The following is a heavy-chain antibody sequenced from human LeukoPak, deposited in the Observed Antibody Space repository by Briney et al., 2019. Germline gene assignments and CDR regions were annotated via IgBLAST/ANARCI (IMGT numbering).Heavy chain of an antibody. D-gene: IGHD3-10*01. CDR2: IKQDGSEK. V-gene: IGHV3-7*01. J-gene: IGHJ4*02. CDR1: GFTSSSYW. CDR3: ARGRGLDY. Sequence: PGGSLRLSCAASGFTSSSYWMSWVRQAPGKGLEWVANIKQDGSEKYYVDSVKGRFTITRDNAKNSLYLQMNSLRVEDTAVYYCARGRGLDYWGQGTLDTVSS.